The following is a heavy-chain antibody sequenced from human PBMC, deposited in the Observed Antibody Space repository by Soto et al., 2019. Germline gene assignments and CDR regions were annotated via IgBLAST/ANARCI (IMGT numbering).Heavy chain of an antibody. V-gene: IGHV4-31*03. CDR1: GGSISSGGYY. CDR2: IYYSGST. CDR3: ARDRRYSSLFITWFAP. Sequence: PSETLSLTCTVSGGSISSGGYYWSWIRQHPGKGLEWIGYIYYSGSTYYNPSLKSRVTISVDTSKNQFSLKLSSVTAADTAVYYWARDRRYSSLFITWFAPGGRGTLVTVSS. J-gene: IGHJ5*02. D-gene: IGHD6-13*01.